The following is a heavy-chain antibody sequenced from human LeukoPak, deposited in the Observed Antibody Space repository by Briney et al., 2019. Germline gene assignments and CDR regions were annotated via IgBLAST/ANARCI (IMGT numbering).Heavy chain of an antibody. CDR3: ARLAAPTVAGVFDY. V-gene: IGHV4-34*01. Sequence: PSETLSLTCAVYGGSFSGYSWSWIRQPPGKGLEWIGEINHSGSTNYNPSLKSRRTTSVDKTEKQFPLQLIYVPGADTAVYYCARLAAPTVAGVFDYWGQGTLVTVSS. CDR2: INHSGST. CDR1: GGSFSGYS. J-gene: IGHJ4*02. D-gene: IGHD6-13*01.